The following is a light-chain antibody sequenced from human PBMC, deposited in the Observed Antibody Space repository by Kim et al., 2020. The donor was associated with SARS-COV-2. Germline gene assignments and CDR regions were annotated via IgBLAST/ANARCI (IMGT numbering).Light chain of an antibody. J-gene: IGKJ1*01. V-gene: IGKV1-27*01. CDR3: QKYGSVPWT. Sequence: ASVGDGVTITCRASQDIRNSLAWYQQKPGKVPKLLISAASALQSGVPSRFSGSGSGTDFTLTISSLQPEDVATYYCQKYGSVPWTFGQGTKVDIK. CDR2: AAS. CDR1: QDIRNS.